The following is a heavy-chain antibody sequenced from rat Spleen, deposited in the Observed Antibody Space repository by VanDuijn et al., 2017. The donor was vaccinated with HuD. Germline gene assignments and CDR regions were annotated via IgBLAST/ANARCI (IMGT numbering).Heavy chain of an antibody. J-gene: IGHJ4*01. CDR2: ISTGGGNT. CDR3: ARRGYYSSSHYYVMDA. V-gene: IGHV5S13*01. CDR1: GFTYSNYV. D-gene: IGHD1-2*01. Sequence: EVQLVESGGGLVQPGRSLKLSCAASGFTYSNYVMAWVRQAPTKGLEWVASISTGGGNTYYRDSVKGRFTISRDNAKNTLYLQMDSQRSEDTATYYCARRGYYSSSHYYVMDAWGQGASVTVSS.